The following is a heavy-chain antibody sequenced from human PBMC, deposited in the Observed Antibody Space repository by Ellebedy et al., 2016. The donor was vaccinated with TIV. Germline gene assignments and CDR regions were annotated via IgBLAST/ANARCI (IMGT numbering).Heavy chain of an antibody. D-gene: IGHD7-27*01. J-gene: IGHJ4*02. CDR1: GFSFSSYG. V-gene: IGHV3-33*01. Sequence: PGGSLRLSCAASGFSFSSYGIHWVRQAPGNGLEWVALIWYEGSYKYDGDSVKDRFTISRDDSKNTVYLQMNSLSADDTAIYHCARVPLGSTPRAFDSWGQGTLVTVSS. CDR2: IWYEGSYK. CDR3: ARVPLGSTPRAFDS.